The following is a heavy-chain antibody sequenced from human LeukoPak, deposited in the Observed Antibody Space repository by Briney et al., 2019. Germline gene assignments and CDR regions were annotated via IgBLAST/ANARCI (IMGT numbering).Heavy chain of an antibody. CDR2: ISSKSGYI. V-gene: IGHV3-21*01. Sequence: GGSLRLSCVASGFTFDTYTMNWVRQAPGKGLEWVSSISSKSGYIHYADSVKGRFIISRDNAKNSLSLQMNSLRAEDTAVYYCSRIPVTGATSLDYWGQGTLVTVSS. D-gene: IGHD1-20*01. CDR1: GFTFDTYT. CDR3: SRIPVTGATSLDY. J-gene: IGHJ4*02.